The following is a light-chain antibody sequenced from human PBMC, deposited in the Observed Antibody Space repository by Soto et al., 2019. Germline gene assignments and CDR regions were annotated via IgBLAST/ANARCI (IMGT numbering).Light chain of an antibody. CDR2: DAR. CDR1: QNIGSSY. Sequence: EVVLTQSPGILSLSPGERATLSCRASQNIGSSYLAWYQQKSGQAPRLVIYDARNRAKGIPDRFSGRGSGTDFTLTISKLEPEDCAVYYCQQFGSSPETFGQGTKVEIK. CDR3: QQFGSSPET. J-gene: IGKJ1*01. V-gene: IGKV3-20*01.